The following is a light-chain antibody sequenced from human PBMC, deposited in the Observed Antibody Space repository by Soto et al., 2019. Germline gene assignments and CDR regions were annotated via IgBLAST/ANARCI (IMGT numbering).Light chain of an antibody. J-gene: IGKJ3*01. CDR3: QKYDNLFS. V-gene: IGKV1-33*01. Sequence: DIQMTQSPSSLSASVGDRVTITCQASQYISTYLNWYQHKSGKAPKLLIYDTSNLQAVVPSRFTGSGSVTDFTFTISSLQPEDIGTYYCQKYDNLFSFGPGNKVDIK. CDR2: DTS. CDR1: QYISTY.